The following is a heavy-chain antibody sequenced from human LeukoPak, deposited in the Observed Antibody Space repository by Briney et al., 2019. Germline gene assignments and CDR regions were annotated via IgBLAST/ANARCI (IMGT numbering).Heavy chain of an antibody. CDR2: IYHSGST. J-gene: IGHJ4*02. V-gene: IGHV4-4*02. D-gene: IGHD5-24*01. Sequence: SETLSLTCAVSGGSISSSNWWSWVRQPPGKGLEWIGEIYHSGSTNYNPPLKSRVTISVDTSKNQFSLKLSSVTAADTAVYYCARGARAGYNLEPFDYWGQGTLVTVSS. CDR1: GGSISSSNW. CDR3: ARGARAGYNLEPFDY.